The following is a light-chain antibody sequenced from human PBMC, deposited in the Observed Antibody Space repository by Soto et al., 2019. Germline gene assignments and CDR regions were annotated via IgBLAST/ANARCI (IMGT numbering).Light chain of an antibody. V-gene: IGLV2-14*01. CDR2: DVS. CDR3: GSYTSSSTLPYV. Sequence: QSALTQPASVSGSPGQSITISCTGTSSDVGGYNYVSWYQQHPGKAPKLMIYDVSNRPSGVSNRFSGSKSGNTASLTISGLQAEDEADSYCGSYTSSSTLPYVFGTGTKVTVL. J-gene: IGLJ1*01. CDR1: SSDVGGYNY.